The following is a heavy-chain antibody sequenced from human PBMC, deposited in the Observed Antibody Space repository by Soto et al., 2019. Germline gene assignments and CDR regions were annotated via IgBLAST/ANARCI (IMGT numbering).Heavy chain of an antibody. CDR2: IRLRDSYV. CDR1: GNSFTDFW. Sequence: DVQLVQSGAEVKKPGESLKISCKASGNSFTDFWINWVRQMPGKGLEWIGRIRLRDSYVNYSPAFQGHVIISADGALTTAYLQWSSLKAPDTAVFYCATWSRAMIRGWGGDGMDVWGQGTTVTVSS. J-gene: IGHJ6*02. CDR3: ATWSRAMIRGWGGDGMDV. V-gene: IGHV5-10-1*03. D-gene: IGHD3-10*01.